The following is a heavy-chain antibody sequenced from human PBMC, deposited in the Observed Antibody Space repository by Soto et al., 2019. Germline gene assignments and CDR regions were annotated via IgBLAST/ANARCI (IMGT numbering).Heavy chain of an antibody. CDR3: ARDLGSGTYDGMDV. CDR2: IAAYNGYT. V-gene: IGHV1-18*01. Sequence: QVQLVQSGVEVKKPGASVKVSCKASGYTFVSYGISWVRQAPGQGPEWMGWIAAYNGYTKYAQNVQGRVTMTIDPSTSTAFMEVRSRRSDDTAVYYCARDLGSGTYDGMDVWGQGTTVTVSS. D-gene: IGHD6-19*01. CDR1: GYTFVSYG. J-gene: IGHJ6*02.